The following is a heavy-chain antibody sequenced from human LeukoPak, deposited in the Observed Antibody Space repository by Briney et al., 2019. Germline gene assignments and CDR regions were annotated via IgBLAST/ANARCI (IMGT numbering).Heavy chain of an antibody. V-gene: IGHV1-46*01. Sequence: GASVKVSCKASGGTFSSYAISWVRQAPGQGLEWMGIINPSGGSTSYAQKFQGRVTMTRDMSTSTVYMELSSLRSEDTAVYYCATSYYYYYYMDVWGQGTTVTVS. CDR1: GGTFSSYA. J-gene: IGHJ6*03. CDR2: INPSGGST. CDR3: ATSYYYYYYMDV.